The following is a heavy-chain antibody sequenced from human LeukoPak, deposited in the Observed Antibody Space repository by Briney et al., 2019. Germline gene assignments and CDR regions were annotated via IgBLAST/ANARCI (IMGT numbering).Heavy chain of an antibody. CDR3: ARGTVTAPDY. Sequence: GGSLRLSCAASGFTFSNYWMTWVRQAPGKGLEWVANIKQDGSEKYYVDSLKGRFSISRDNSKNTLYLQMNRLRPEDTAVYYCARGTVTAPDYWGQGTLVTVSS. CDR2: IKQDGSEK. CDR1: GFTFSNYW. D-gene: IGHD2-21*02. J-gene: IGHJ4*02. V-gene: IGHV3-7*04.